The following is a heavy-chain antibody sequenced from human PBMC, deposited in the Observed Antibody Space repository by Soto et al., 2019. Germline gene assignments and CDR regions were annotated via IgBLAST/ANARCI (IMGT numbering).Heavy chain of an antibody. CDR3: TTDGEYYDYVWGSYRYDY. Sequence: GGSLRLSCAASGFTFSNAWMNWVRQAPGKGLEWVGRIKSKTDGGTTDYAAPVKGRFTISRDDSKNTLYLQMNSLKTEDTAVYYCTTDGEYYDYVWGSYRYDYWGQGTLVTVSS. J-gene: IGHJ4*02. CDR2: IKSKTDGGTT. CDR1: GFTFSNAW. V-gene: IGHV3-15*07. D-gene: IGHD3-16*02.